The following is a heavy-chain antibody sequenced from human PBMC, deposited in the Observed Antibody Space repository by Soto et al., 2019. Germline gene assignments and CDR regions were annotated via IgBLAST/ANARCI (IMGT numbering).Heavy chain of an antibody. D-gene: IGHD6-19*01. V-gene: IGHV3-33*01. J-gene: IGHJ4*02. CDR3: ARDLSNGWYPDY. CDR2: IWYDGSNK. Sequence: QVQLVESGGGVVQPGRSLRLSCAASGFTFSDYGMHWVRQAPGKGLEWVAVIWYDGSNKYYADSVKGRFTISRDNSKKTLSLQMNSLRAEDTAVYYCARDLSNGWYPDYWGQGTLVTVSS. CDR1: GFTFSDYG.